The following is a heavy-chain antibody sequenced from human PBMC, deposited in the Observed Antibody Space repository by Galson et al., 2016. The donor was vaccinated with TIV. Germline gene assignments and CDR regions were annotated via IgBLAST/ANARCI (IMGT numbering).Heavy chain of an antibody. CDR1: GFAFSRYG. Sequence: SLRLSCAASGFAFSRYGMHWVRQVPGKGLEWVAYLRKDGSKTYFGDSVRGRLTISRDSSTNTLHLQLNSLRVEDTAIYYCARDRGDYYYFESWGRGMLVTVSS. V-gene: IGHV3-30*02. D-gene: IGHD2-21*01. CDR3: ARDRGDYYYFES. J-gene: IGHJ4*02. CDR2: LRKDGSKT.